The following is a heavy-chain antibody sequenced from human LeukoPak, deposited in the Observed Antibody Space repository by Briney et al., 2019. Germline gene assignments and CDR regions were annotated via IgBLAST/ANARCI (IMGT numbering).Heavy chain of an antibody. CDR3: ARGRRSSGYHSAVDY. Sequence: SETLSLTCTVSGGSISSYYWSWIRQPPGKGLEWIGYIYYSGSTNYNPSLKSRVTISVDTSKNQFSLKLSSVTAADTAVYYCARGRRSSGYHSAVDYWGQGTLVTVSS. V-gene: IGHV4-59*08. CDR2: IYYSGST. J-gene: IGHJ4*02. D-gene: IGHD3-22*01. CDR1: GGSISSYY.